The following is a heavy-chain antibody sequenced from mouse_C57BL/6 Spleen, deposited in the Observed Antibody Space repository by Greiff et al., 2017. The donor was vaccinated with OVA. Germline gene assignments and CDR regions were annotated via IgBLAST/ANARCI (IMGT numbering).Heavy chain of an antibody. CDR3: ARSDRYYYGSSFDY. CDR1: GYSFTDYN. CDR2: INPNYGTT. J-gene: IGHJ2*01. D-gene: IGHD1-1*01. Sequence: EVKVVESGPELVKPGASVKISCKASGYSFTDYNMNWVKQSNGKSLEWIGVINPNYGTTSYNQKFKGKATLTVDQSSSTAYMQLNSLTSEDPAGYYCARSDRYYYGSSFDYWGQGTTLTVSS. V-gene: IGHV1-39*01.